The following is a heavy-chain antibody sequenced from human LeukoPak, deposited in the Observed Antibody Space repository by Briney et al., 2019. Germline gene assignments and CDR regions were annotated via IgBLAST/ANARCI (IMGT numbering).Heavy chain of an antibody. J-gene: IGHJ4*02. D-gene: IGHD3-10*01. CDR1: GYTFTSYD. CDR2: MNPNSGNT. Sequence: GASVKVSCKASGYTFTSYDINWVRQATGQGLEWMGWMNPNSGNTGYAQKFQGRVTMTRNTSISTAYMELSSLRSEDTAVYYCATLRFGELLRYFDYWGQGTLVTVSS. V-gene: IGHV1-8*01. CDR3: ATLRFGELLRYFDY.